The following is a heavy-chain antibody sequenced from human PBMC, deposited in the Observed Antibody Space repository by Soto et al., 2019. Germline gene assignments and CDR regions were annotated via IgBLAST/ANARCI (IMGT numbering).Heavy chain of an antibody. CDR3: ARLVRAAAAYCFDY. J-gene: IGHJ4*02. CDR2: IYYSGST. Sequence: PSETLSLTCTVSGGSISSSSYYWGWIRQPPGKGLDWIGSIYYSGSTYSNPSLKSRVTISVDTSKNQFSLKLSSVTAADTAVYYCARLVRAAAAYCFDYWGQGTLVTVSS. V-gene: IGHV4-39*01. D-gene: IGHD6-13*01. CDR1: GGSISSSSYY.